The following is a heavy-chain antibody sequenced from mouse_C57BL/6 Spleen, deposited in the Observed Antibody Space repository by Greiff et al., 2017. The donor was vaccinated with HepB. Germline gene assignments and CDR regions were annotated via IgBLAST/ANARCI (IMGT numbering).Heavy chain of an antibody. V-gene: IGHV5-16*01. CDR2: INYDGSST. Sequence: EVKVVESEGGLVQPGSSMKLSCTASGFTFSDYYMAWVRQVPEKGLEWVANINYDGSSTYYLDSLKSRFIISRDNAKNILYLQMSSLKSEDTATYYCARDYYGSRGYFDVWGTGTTVTVSS. D-gene: IGHD1-1*01. CDR3: ARDYYGSRGYFDV. J-gene: IGHJ1*03. CDR1: GFTFSDYY.